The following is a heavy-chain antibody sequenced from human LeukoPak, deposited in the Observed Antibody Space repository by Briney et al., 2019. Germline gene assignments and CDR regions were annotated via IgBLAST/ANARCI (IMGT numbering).Heavy chain of an antibody. D-gene: IGHD6-6*01. Sequence: VASVKVSCKASGYTFTGYYMHWVRQAPGQGLEWMGWINPNSGGTNYAQKFQGRVTMTRDTSISTAYMELSRLRSDDTAVYYCARPKLSSSPGTPQYFQHWGQGTLVTVSS. J-gene: IGHJ1*01. V-gene: IGHV1-2*02. CDR2: INPNSGGT. CDR3: ARPKLSSSPGTPQYFQH. CDR1: GYTFTGYY.